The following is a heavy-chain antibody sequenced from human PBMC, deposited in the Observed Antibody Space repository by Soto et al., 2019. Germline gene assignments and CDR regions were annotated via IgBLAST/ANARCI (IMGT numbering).Heavy chain of an antibody. CDR3: ARGRVRGVISKEYYYGMDV. CDR2: VNHGGTS. J-gene: IGHJ6*02. Sequence: PSETLSLTCAVHGGSFSGYYWDWIRQPPGKGLEWIGEVNHGGTSNYNPSLKSRAIISVDTSKNQFSLKLTSVTAEDTALYFCARGRVRGVISKEYYYGMDVWGQGTTVTVSS. D-gene: IGHD3-10*01. V-gene: IGHV4-34*01. CDR1: GGSFSGYY.